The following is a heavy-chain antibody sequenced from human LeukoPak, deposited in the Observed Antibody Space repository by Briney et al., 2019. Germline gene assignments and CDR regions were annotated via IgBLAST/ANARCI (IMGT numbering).Heavy chain of an antibody. CDR3: ARLGRYSSGWYRGYYFDY. V-gene: IGHV4-61*02. D-gene: IGHD6-19*01. CDR1: GNSISSGDNY. CDR2: IYTSGST. J-gene: IGHJ4*02. Sequence: NSSETLSLTCTVSGNSISSGDNYWSWIRQPAGKGLEWIGRIYTSGSTNYNPSLKSRVTISGDTSKNQFSLRLSSVTAADTAVYYCARLGRYSSGWYRGYYFDYWGQGTLVTVSS.